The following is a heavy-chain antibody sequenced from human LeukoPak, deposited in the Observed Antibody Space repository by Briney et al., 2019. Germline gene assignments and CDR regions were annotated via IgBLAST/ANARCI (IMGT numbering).Heavy chain of an antibody. D-gene: IGHD6-6*01. CDR1: GYTFTGYY. V-gene: IGHV1-2*06. CDR3: ARDLSRIAARPRDYYYYYMDV. CDR2: INPNSGGT. Sequence: ASVKVSCKASGYTFTGYYMHWVRQAPGQGLEWMGRINPNSGGTNYAQKFQGRVTMTRGTSISTAYMELSRLRSDDTAVYYCARDLSRIAARPRDYYYYYMDVWGKGTTVTVSS. J-gene: IGHJ6*03.